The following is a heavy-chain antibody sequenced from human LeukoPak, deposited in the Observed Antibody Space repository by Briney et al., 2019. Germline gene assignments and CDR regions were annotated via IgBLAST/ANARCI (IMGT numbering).Heavy chain of an antibody. V-gene: IGHV1-69*05. J-gene: IGHJ3*02. D-gene: IGHD1-26*01. Sequence: SVKVSCKASGGTFSSYAISWVRQAPGQGLEWMGRIIPIFGTANYAQKFQGRVTITTDESTSAAYMELSSLRSEDTAVYYCARVSGSYSGAFDIWGQGTMVTVSS. CDR3: ARVSGSYSGAFDI. CDR2: IIPIFGTA. CDR1: GGTFSSYA.